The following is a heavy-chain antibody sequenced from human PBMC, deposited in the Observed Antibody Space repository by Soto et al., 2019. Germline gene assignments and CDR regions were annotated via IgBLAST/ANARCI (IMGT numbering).Heavy chain of an antibody. CDR3: AREYDYIWGAGYFDL. Sequence: QVQLVQSGAEVKKPGASVKVSCKASGYTFTSYTISWVRQAPGQGLEWMGWISTYNGNTNYAQKLQDRVIMTTDTSTSTAYMELRSLRSDDTAVYYCAREYDYIWGAGYFDLWGRGTLVTVSS. J-gene: IGHJ2*01. D-gene: IGHD3-16*01. V-gene: IGHV1-18*01. CDR1: GYTFTSYT. CDR2: ISTYNGNT.